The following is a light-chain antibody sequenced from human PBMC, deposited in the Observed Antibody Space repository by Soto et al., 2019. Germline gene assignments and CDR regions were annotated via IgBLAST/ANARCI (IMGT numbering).Light chain of an antibody. CDR2: GVR. CDR1: SSDVGGYNY. V-gene: IGLV2-14*01. J-gene: IGLJ2*01. CDR3: SAYTSSSTLV. Sequence: QSVLTQPASVSGSPGQSITISCTGTSSDVGGYNYVSWYQQHPGKAPKLMLYGVRIRPSGVSNRFSGSKSGNTASLTSSGLEAEEEVDYYCSAYTSSSTLVFGGGTKVTDL.